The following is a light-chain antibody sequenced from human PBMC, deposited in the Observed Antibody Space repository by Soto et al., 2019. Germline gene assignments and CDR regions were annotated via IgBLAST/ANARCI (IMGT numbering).Light chain of an antibody. CDR2: GVS. CDR1: QSVSSN. V-gene: IGKV3-15*01. CDR3: QQYGSSLWT. Sequence: MTQSPAPLSVSPGESATLSCRASQSVSSNLAWYQQKPGQAPRLLIYGVSTRATGIPARFSGSGSETKCTLTISRLEPEDVAVYYCQQYGSSLWTLGQGTKVDI. J-gene: IGKJ1*01.